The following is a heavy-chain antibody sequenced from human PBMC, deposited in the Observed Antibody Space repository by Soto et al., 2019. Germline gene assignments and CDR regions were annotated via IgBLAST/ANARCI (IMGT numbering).Heavy chain of an antibody. J-gene: IGHJ5*02. CDR3: GRDLPSISGRPGGWFDP. CDR2: IKQDGSEK. D-gene: IGHD6-6*01. V-gene: IGHV3-7*01. CDR1: GVRLSRSW. Sequence: GCSMGLSCAAFGVRLSRSWMSWVRQSPGKGLEWVANIKQDGSEKSYVDSVKGRFSISRDNAKNSLYLQMNSLRVEDTAVYFCGRDLPSISGRPGGWFDPWGQGTLVTVSS.